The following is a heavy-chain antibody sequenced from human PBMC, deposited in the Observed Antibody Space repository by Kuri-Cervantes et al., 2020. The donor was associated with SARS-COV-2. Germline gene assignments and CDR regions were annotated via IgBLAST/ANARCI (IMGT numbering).Heavy chain of an antibody. V-gene: IGHV3-64*02. CDR2: ISSNGGST. CDR1: GFTFSSYA. CDR3: ARVNDVIAARPHDAFDI. D-gene: IGHD6-6*01. J-gene: IGHJ3*02. Sequence: GGSLRLSCAASGFTFSSYAMHWVRQAPGKGLEYVSAISSNGGSTYYADSVKGRFTISRDNSKNTLYLQMGSLRAEDMAVYYCARVNDVIAARPHDAFDIWGQGTMVTVSS.